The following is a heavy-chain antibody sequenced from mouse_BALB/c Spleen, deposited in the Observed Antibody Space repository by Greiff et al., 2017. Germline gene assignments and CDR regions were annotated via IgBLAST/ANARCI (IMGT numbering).Heavy chain of an antibody. J-gene: IGHJ4*01. CDR1: GFSLSTSGMG. V-gene: IGHV8-12*01. CDR2: IYWDDDK. Sequence: QVQLKVSGPGILQPSQTLSLTCSFSGFSLSTSGMGLSWIRQPSGKGLEWLAHIYWDDDKRYNPSLKSRLTISKDTSSTQVFLTHTSVDTADTAAYYCAGRGTTVDYAMDYWGQGTSVTVSS. CDR3: AGRGTTVDYAMDY. D-gene: IGHD1-1*01.